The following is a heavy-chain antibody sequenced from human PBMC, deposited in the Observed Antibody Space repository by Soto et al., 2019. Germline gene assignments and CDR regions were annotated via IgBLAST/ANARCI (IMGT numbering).Heavy chain of an antibody. J-gene: IGHJ4*01. CDR3: ARALLPTFYDFWSGSLGY. D-gene: IGHD3-3*01. CDR2: ISAYNGNT. Sequence: GASVKVSCKASGYTFTSYGISWVRQAPGQGLEWMGWISAYNGNTNYAQKLQGRVTMTTDTSTSTAYMELRSLRSDDTAVYYCARALLPTFYDFWSGSLGYWGHGTLVTVSS. V-gene: IGHV1-18*01. CDR1: GYTFTSYG.